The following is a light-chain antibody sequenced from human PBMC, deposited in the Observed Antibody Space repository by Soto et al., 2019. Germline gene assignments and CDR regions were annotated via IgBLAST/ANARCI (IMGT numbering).Light chain of an antibody. CDR2: EVS. CDR3: SSYTSSTTWV. Sequence: QSALTQPASVSGSPGQSITLSCTGTSSDVCRYNYVSWYQQHPGKAPKLMIYEVSNRPSGLSNRFSGSKSGNTASLTISGLQAEDEAHYYCSSYTSSTTWVFGGGTKLTVL. V-gene: IGLV2-14*01. CDR1: SSDVCRYNY. J-gene: IGLJ3*02.